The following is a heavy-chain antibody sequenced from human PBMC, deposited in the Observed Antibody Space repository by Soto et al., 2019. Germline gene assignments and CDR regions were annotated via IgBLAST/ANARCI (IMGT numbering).Heavy chain of an antibody. Sequence: QVQLVQSGAEVKKPGASVKVSCKASNYTFTNYGISWVRQAPGQGLEWMGWISAYNGNTNYAQKLQGRVTMTTDTSTSTAYMELRSLRSDDTGVYYCASSYYGSGTPYYYGMDVWGQGTTVIVSS. V-gene: IGHV1-18*01. J-gene: IGHJ6*02. CDR3: ASSYYGSGTPYYYGMDV. CDR1: NYTFTNYG. CDR2: ISAYNGNT. D-gene: IGHD3-10*01.